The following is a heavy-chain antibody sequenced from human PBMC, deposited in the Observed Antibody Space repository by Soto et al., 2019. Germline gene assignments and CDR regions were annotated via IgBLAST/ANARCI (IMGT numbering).Heavy chain of an antibody. Sequence: QVQLQESGPGLVKPSGTLSLTCAVSGGSISSSNWWSWVRQPPGKGLEWIGEIYHSGSTNYNPSLKRRVTISVDKSKNQFSLKLSSVTAADTAVYYCARDPLLRPPVLYYYGMDVWGQGTTVTVSS. V-gene: IGHV4-4*02. D-gene: IGHD3-10*01. CDR2: IYHSGST. CDR1: GGSISSSNW. J-gene: IGHJ6*02. CDR3: ARDPLLRPPVLYYYGMDV.